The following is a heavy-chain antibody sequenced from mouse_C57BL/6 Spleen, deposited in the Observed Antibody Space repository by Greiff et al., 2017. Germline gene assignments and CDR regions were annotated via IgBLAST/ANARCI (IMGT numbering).Heavy chain of an antibody. J-gene: IGHJ2*01. V-gene: IGHV14-4*01. CDR2: IDPENGDT. CDR3: TTRTGKGY. Sequence: VQLQQSGAELVRPGASVKLSCTASGFNIKDDYMHWVKQGPEQGLEWIGWIDPENGDTEYASKFQGKATITADTSSNTAYLQLSSLTSEDTAVYCCTTRTGKGYWGQGTTLTVSS. D-gene: IGHD4-1*01. CDR1: GFNIKDDY.